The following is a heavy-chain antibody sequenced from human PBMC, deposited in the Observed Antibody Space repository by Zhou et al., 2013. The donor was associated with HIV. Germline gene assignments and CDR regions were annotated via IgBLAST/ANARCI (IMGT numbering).Heavy chain of an antibody. Sequence: QVQLVQSGAEVKRPGASVKVSCKASGYTFSGFGIGWVRQAPGQGLEWIGWISSYNGHTNYAQKLQGRVTVTTDTSTSTAYMELRSLRPDDTAVYYCARAYATRWYGGGFYYMDVVGERTTVT. CDR1: GYTFSGFG. CDR2: ISSYNGHT. D-gene: IGHD6-13*01. CDR3: ARAYATRWYGGGFYYMDV. V-gene: IGHV1-18*01. J-gene: IGHJ6*03.